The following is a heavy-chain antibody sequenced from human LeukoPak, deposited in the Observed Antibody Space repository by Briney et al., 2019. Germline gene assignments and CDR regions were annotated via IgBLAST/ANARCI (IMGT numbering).Heavy chain of an antibody. CDR1: GGSISSSSNY. CDR2: IYYSGST. D-gene: IGHD6-13*01. V-gene: IGHV4-39*07. Sequence: PSETLSLTCSVSGGSISSSSNYWGWIRQPPGKGLEGIGRIYYSGSTYYNPSLKSRVTISVDTSKNQFSLKLSSVTAADTAVYYCARVGIAAAGLYYYYYMDVWGKGTTVTVSS. CDR3: ARVGIAAAGLYYYYYMDV. J-gene: IGHJ6*03.